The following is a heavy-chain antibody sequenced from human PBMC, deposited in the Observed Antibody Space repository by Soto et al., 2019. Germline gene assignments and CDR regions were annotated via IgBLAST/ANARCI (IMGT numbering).Heavy chain of an antibody. CDR3: ARGDIVVVPAAIHYYYYYGMDV. Sequence: SVKVSCKASGGTFSSYAISWVRQAPGQGLEWMGGIIPIFGTANYAQKFQGRVTITADESTSTAYMELSSLRSEDTAVYYCARGDIVVVPAAIHYYYYYGMDVWGQGTTVTVSS. CDR1: GGTFSSYA. CDR2: IIPIFGTA. J-gene: IGHJ6*02. D-gene: IGHD2-2*01. V-gene: IGHV1-69*13.